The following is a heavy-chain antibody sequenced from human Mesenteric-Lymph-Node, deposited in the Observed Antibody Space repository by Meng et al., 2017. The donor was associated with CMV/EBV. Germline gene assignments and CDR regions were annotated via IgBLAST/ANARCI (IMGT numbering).Heavy chain of an antibody. V-gene: IGHV3-23*01. CDR1: GFTFSSHA. CDR3: AKDRSAVAGTFFDY. D-gene: IGHD6-19*01. Sequence: GGSLRLSCAASGFTFSSHAMSWVRQAPGKGLEWVSGFSRSGENTYYADSVRGRFTISRDNSKNTLYLQMNSLRAEDTAVYYCAKDRSAVAGTFFDYWGQGTLVTVSS. CDR2: FSRSGENT. J-gene: IGHJ4*02.